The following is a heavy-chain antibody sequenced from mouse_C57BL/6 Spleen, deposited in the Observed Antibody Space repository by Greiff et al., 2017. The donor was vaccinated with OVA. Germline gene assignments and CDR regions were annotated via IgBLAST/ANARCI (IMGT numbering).Heavy chain of an antibody. CDR3: ASGITTVAYYIDY. CDR1: GFTFSSYA. D-gene: IGHD1-1*01. CDR2: ISDGGSYT. V-gene: IGHV5-4*03. Sequence: EVKLMESGGGLVKPGGSLKLSCAASGFTFSSYAMSWVRQTPEKRLEWVATISDGGSYTYYPDNVKGRFTISRDNAKNNLYLQMSHLKSEDTAMYYCASGITTVAYYIDYWGQGTTLTVSS. J-gene: IGHJ2*01.